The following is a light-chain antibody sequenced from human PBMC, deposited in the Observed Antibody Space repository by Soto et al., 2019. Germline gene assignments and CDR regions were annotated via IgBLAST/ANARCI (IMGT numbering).Light chain of an antibody. Sequence: ENVLTQSPGTLSLSPGERATLSCRASQSVTSNYLAWYQQKPGQAPRLLIYGASSRATGIPDRFSGSGSGTDFPLTISRLEPEDFAVYYCQQYGSSPYTFGQGAKLEIK. V-gene: IGKV3-20*01. CDR2: GAS. J-gene: IGKJ2*01. CDR1: QSVTSNY. CDR3: QQYGSSPYT.